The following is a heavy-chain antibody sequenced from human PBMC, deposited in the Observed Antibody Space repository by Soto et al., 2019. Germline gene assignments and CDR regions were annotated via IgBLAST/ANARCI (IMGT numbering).Heavy chain of an antibody. D-gene: IGHD1-26*01. V-gene: IGHV3-23*01. Sequence: GVLRLSCAASGFTFSSYAMSWLRQAPGKGLEWVSAISGSGGSTYYADSVKGRFTISRDNSKNTLYLQLNSLRAEDTAVYYCAKDLITGMGFADYWGQGTLVTVSS. CDR2: ISGSGGST. CDR3: AKDLITGMGFADY. CDR1: GFTFSSYA. J-gene: IGHJ4*02.